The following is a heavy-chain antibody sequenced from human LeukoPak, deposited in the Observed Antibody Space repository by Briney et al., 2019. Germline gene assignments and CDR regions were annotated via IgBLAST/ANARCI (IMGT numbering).Heavy chain of an antibody. V-gene: IGHV4-59*01. CDR2: MHHSTST. CDR3: ARVVLVGDAFDI. Sequence: PSETLSLTCTVSDDSIRNYYWTWVRQPPGKGLEWIGFMHHSTSTKQNPSLKSRVTISVDTSKNQFSLKLSSVTAADTAVYYCARVVLVGDAFDIWGQGTMVTVSS. CDR1: DDSIRNYY. J-gene: IGHJ3*02.